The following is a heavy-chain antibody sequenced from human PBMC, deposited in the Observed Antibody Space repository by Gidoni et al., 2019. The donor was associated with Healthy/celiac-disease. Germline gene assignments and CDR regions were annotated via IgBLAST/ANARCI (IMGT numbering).Heavy chain of an antibody. Sequence: QVQLVQSGAELKKPGSSVTVSCKASGGTFSSYAISWVRQAPGQGLEWMGGIIPIFGTANYAQKFQGRVTITADESTSTAYMELSSLRSEDTAVYYCARGQSGYSYGLFDYWGQGTLVTVSS. V-gene: IGHV1-69*01. J-gene: IGHJ4*02. CDR2: IIPIFGTA. D-gene: IGHD5-18*01. CDR1: GGTFSSYA. CDR3: ARGQSGYSYGLFDY.